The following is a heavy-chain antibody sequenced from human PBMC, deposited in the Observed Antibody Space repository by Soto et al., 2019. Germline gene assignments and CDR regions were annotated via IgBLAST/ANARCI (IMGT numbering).Heavy chain of an antibody. CDR1: GFTFSSYS. Sequence: GGSLRLSCAASGFTFSSYSMNWVRQAPGKGLEWVSSISSSSSYIYYADSVKGRFTISRDNAKNSLYLQMNSLRAEDTAVYYCARDRRNYVSEPPYFDYWGQGTLVTVSS. CDR3: ARDRRNYVSEPPYFDY. J-gene: IGHJ4*02. CDR2: ISSSSSYI. D-gene: IGHD1-7*01. V-gene: IGHV3-21*01.